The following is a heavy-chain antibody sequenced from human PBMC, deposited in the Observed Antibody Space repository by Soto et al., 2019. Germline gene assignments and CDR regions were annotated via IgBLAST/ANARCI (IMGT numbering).Heavy chain of an antibody. CDR3: VREGRGSFDF. D-gene: IGHD5-12*01. CDR2: IGGRGNSA. J-gene: IGHJ3*01. V-gene: IGHV3-23*01. CDR1: GFIFTNYA. Sequence: GGSLRLSCAASGFIFTNYAMNWVRQAPGKGLEWVSVIGGRGNSAYYADSAQGRFTISRDNSKNTLSLQMSSLTADDTAIYYCVREGRGSFDFWGRGTMVTVSS.